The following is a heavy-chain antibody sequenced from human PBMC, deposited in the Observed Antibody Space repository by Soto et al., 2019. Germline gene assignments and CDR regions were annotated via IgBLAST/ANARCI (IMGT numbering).Heavy chain of an antibody. D-gene: IGHD6-13*01. J-gene: IGHJ6*02. CDR3: ARGKDHSSSWYENYYYGMDV. CDR2: TYYRSKWYN. V-gene: IGHV6-1*01. CDR1: GDSVSSNSAA. Sequence: PSQTLSLTCAISGDSVSSNSAAGKCIIRSRSRVLEWLGRTYYRSKWYNDYAVSVKSRITINPDTSKNQFSLQLNSVTPEDTAVYYCARGKDHSSSWYENYYYGMDVWGQGTTVTVSS.